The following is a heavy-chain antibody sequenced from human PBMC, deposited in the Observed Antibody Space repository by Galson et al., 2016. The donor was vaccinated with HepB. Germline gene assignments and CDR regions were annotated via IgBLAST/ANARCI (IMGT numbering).Heavy chain of an antibody. V-gene: IGHV3-69-1*01. CDR1: GFIFSQHG. Sequence: SLRLSCAASGFIFSQHGMNWVRQAPGKGLGWVSSISFNDHIFYSDSVKGRFTISRDNAKNSLYLQMNSLRAEDTAVYYCARGDSVEVATPRGSTHYYYGMDVWGQGTTVTVSS. CDR3: ARGDSVEVATPRGSTHYYYGMDV. J-gene: IGHJ6*02. D-gene: IGHD2-15*01. CDR2: ISFNDHI.